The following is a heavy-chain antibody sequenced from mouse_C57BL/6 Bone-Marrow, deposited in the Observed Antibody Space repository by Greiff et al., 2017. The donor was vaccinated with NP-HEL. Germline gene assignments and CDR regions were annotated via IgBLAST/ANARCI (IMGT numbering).Heavy chain of an antibody. CDR2: IDPSDSYT. CDR1: GYTFTSYW. J-gene: IGHJ4*01. D-gene: IGHD1-1*01. V-gene: IGHV1-59*01. CDR3: TTTVVAHYYAMDY. Sequence: QVQLQQSGAELVRPGTSVKLSCKASGYTFTSYWMHWVKQRPGQGLEWIGVIDPSDSYTNYNQKFKGKATLTVDTSSSTAYMQLSSLTSEDSAVYYCTTTVVAHYYAMDYWGQGTSVTVSS.